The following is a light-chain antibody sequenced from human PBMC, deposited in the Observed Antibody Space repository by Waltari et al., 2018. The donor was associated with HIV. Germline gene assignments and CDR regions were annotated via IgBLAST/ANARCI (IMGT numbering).Light chain of an antibody. CDR2: LGF. Sequence: DIVMTQSPLYLPVTPGEPASIACRSSQSLLNSNGFNYLDWYLQKPGQSPQLLIYLGFNRVPGVPDRFSGSGSGTEFTVKISRVEAEDVGDYYCMQALQTPMITFGQGTRLEIK. CDR1: QSLLNSNGFNY. CDR3: MQALQTPMIT. J-gene: IGKJ5*01. V-gene: IGKV2-28*01.